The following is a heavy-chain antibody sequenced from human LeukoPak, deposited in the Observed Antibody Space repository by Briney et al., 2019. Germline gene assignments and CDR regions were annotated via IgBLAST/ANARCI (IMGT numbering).Heavy chain of an antibody. CDR3: ARDRGYSGYDKGAFDI. J-gene: IGHJ3*02. CDR1: GGTFSSYA. Sequence: GSSVKVSCKASGGTFSSYAISWVRQAPGQGLEWMGGIIPIFGTANYAQKFQGRVTITTDEFTSTAYMELSSLRSEDTAVYYCARDRGYSGYDKGAFDIWGQGTMVTVSS. V-gene: IGHV1-69*05. D-gene: IGHD5-12*01. CDR2: IIPIFGTA.